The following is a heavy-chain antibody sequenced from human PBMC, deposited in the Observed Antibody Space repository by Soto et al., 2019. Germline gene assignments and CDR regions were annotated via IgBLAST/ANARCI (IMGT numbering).Heavy chain of an antibody. CDR1: GGSFSGYY. CDR2: INHSGST. D-gene: IGHD5-18*01. V-gene: IGHV4-34*01. CDR3: ARAATLYSYGRVYFDY. Sequence: KSSETLSLTCAVYGGSFSGYYWSWIRQPPGKGLEWVGEINHSGSTNYNPSLKRRVTISVDTSKNQFSLKLSSVTAADTAVYYCARAATLYSYGRVYFDYWGQGTLVTVSS. J-gene: IGHJ4*02.